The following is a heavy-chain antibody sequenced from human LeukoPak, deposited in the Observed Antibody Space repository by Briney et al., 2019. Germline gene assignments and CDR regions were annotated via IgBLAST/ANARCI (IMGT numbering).Heavy chain of an antibody. CDR1: GFTFSSYG. CDR2: ISWNSGSI. D-gene: IGHD6-19*01. Sequence: GGSLRLSCAASGFTFSSYGMHWVRQAPGKGLEWVSGISWNSGSIGYADSVKGRFTISRDNAKNSLYLQMNSLRAEDTALYYCAKDLSEYSSGSDYWGQGTLVTVSS. J-gene: IGHJ4*02. V-gene: IGHV3-9*01. CDR3: AKDLSEYSSGSDY.